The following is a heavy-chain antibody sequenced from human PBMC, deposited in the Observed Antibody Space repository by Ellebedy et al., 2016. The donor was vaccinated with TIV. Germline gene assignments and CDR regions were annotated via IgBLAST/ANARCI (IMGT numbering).Heavy chain of an antibody. CDR1: GGSISSSSYY. Sequence: MPSETLSLTCTVSGGSISSSSYYWGWIRQPPGKGLEWIGSIYYSGSTNYNPSLKSRVTISVDTSKNQFSLKLSSVTAADTAVYYCARHFLHDYSNFDYWGQGTLVTVSS. V-gene: IGHV4-39*01. D-gene: IGHD4-11*01. CDR2: IYYSGST. CDR3: ARHFLHDYSNFDY. J-gene: IGHJ4*02.